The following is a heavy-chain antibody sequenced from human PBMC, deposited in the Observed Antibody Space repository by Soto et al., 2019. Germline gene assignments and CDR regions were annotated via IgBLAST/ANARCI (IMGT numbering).Heavy chain of an antibody. CDR3: ARDPWGEDYYGMDV. Sequence: QVQLVESGGGVVQPGRSLRLSCAASGFTFSSYAMHWVRQAPGKGLEWVAVISYDGSNKYYADSVKGRFTISRDNSKNTLYLQMNSLRAEETAVYYCARDPWGEDYYGMDVWGQGTTVTVSS. V-gene: IGHV3-30-3*01. CDR2: ISYDGSNK. J-gene: IGHJ6*02. CDR1: GFTFSSYA. D-gene: IGHD3-10*01.